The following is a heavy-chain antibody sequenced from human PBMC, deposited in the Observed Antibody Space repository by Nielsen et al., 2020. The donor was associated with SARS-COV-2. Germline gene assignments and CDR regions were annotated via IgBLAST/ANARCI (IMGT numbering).Heavy chain of an antibody. CDR3: ASVTSYDSSGYISY. CDR1: GFTFGTYW. CDR2: IRQDGNQR. V-gene: IGHV3-7*05. D-gene: IGHD3-22*01. J-gene: IGHJ4*02. Sequence: ETLSLTCAASGFTFGTYWMSWARQAPGKGLEWVATIRQDGNQRHYVDFVKGRFTISRDNAKNSLYLQMNSLRAEDTAVYYCASVTSYDSSGYISYWGQGTLVTVSS.